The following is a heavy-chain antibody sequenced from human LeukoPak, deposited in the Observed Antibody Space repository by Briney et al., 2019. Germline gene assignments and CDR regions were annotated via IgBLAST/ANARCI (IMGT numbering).Heavy chain of an antibody. V-gene: IGHV3-23*01. Sequence: PGGSLRLSCAASGFTFSSYAMSWVRQAPGKGLEWVSAISGSGGSTYYADSVKGRFTISRDNSKNTLYLQMNSLRAEDTAVYYCATVVVAATGSAHWGQGTLVTVSS. J-gene: IGHJ4*02. CDR2: ISGSGGST. D-gene: IGHD2-15*01. CDR1: GFTFSSYA. CDR3: ATVVVAATGSAH.